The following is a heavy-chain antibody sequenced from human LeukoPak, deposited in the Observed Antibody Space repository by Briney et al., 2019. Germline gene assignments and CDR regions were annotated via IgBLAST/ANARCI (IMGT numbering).Heavy chain of an antibody. D-gene: IGHD6-19*01. Sequence: SETLSLTCTVSDGSISSGDYYWSWIRQPPGKGLEWIGEINHSGSTNYNPSLKSRVTISVDTSKNQFSLKLSSVTAADTAVYYCARAPVRAVAGTFRAFDIWGQGTMVTVSS. CDR2: INHSGST. CDR1: DGSISSGDYY. J-gene: IGHJ3*02. CDR3: ARAPVRAVAGTFRAFDI. V-gene: IGHV4-39*07.